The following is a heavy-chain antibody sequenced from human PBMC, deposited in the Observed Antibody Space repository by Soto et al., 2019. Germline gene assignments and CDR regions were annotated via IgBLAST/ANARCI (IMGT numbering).Heavy chain of an antibody. J-gene: IGHJ4*02. V-gene: IGHV1-69*13. CDR2: IIPIFGTA. D-gene: IGHD1-7*01. CDR3: ASRELFPFRDY. Sequence: VQVSCKASGGTFSSYAISWVRQAPGQGLEWVGGIIPIFGTANYAQKFQGRVTITAYESTSTAYKELSSLRSEDTAVYYCASRELFPFRDYWGQGTLVTVSS. CDR1: GGTFSSYA.